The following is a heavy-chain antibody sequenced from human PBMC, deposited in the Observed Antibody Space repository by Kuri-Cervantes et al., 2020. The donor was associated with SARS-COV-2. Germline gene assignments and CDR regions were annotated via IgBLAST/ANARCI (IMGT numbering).Heavy chain of an antibody. CDR2: IYYSGST. CDR3: GRWPSWSGSIDY. V-gene: IGHV4-59*01. D-gene: IGHD3-3*01. Sequence: ESLKISCTVSGGPISSYYWSWIRQPPGKGLVWIGYIYYSGSTNYNPSLKSRVTISVDTSKNQFSLKLSSVTAADTAVYSGGRWPSWSGSIDYWGQGTLVTVSS. CDR1: GGPISSYY. J-gene: IGHJ4*02.